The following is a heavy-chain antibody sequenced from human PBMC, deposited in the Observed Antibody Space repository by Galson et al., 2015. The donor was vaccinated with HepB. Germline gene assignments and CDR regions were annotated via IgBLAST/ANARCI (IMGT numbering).Heavy chain of an antibody. D-gene: IGHD5-12*01. CDR1: GFTFSSYA. CDR2: ISYDGSNK. J-gene: IGHJ4*02. CDR3: ARDSPLWSGYDQPPSYYFDY. V-gene: IGHV3-30-3*01. Sequence: SLRLSCAASGFTFSSYAMHWVRQAPGKGLEWVAVISYDGSNKYYADSVKGRFTISRDNSKNTLYLQMNSLRAEVTAVYYCARDSPLWSGYDQPPSYYFDYWGQGTLVTVSS.